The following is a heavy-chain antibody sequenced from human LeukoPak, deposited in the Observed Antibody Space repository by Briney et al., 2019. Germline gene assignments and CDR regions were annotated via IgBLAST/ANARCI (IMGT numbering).Heavy chain of an antibody. D-gene: IGHD3-9*01. J-gene: IGHJ4*02. V-gene: IGHV4-39*07. CDR2: IYYSGST. Sequence: SSETLSLTCTVSGGSISSNSYYWGWIRQPPGKGLEWIGIIYYSGSTYYNPSLKSRVTISIDTSKNQFSLKLSSVTAADTAVYFCAREADILTGYTYFDYWGQGTLVTVSS. CDR1: GGSISSNSYY. CDR3: AREADILTGYTYFDY.